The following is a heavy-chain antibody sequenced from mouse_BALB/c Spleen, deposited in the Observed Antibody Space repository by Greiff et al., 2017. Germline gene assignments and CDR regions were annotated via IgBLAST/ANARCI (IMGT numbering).Heavy chain of an antibody. V-gene: IGHV5-9-3*01. CDR2: ISSGGSYT. J-gene: IGHJ3*01. CDR1: GFTFSSYA. Sequence: EVKVVESGGGLVKPGGSLKLSCAASGFTFSSYAMSWVRQTPEKRLEWVATISSGGSYTYYPDSVKGRFTISRDNAKNTLYLQMSSLRSEDTAMYYCARDENSFAYWGQGTLVTVSA. CDR3: ARDENSFAY.